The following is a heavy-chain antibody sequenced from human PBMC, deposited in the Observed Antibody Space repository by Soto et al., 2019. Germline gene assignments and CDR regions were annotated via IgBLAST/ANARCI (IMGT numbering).Heavy chain of an antibody. J-gene: IGHJ4*02. V-gene: IGHV3-23*01. CDR3: AKASDWGSYGYFDY. CDR2: INGGSGSA. D-gene: IGHD1-26*01. CDR1: GFTFSSYA. Sequence: EVQLLESGGGLVQPGGSLRLSCAASGFTFSSYAMRWVRQAPGKGLEWVSAINGGSGSAYYADAVKGRFTISRDNSKNTLFLQTNRLRADDTALYYCAKASDWGSYGYFDYWGQGTLVTVSS.